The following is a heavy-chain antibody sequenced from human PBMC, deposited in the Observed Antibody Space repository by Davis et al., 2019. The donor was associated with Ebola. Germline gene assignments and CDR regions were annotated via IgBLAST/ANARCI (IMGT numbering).Heavy chain of an antibody. J-gene: IGHJ5*02. CDR3: ARESQQLVLLGGSSVENWFDP. CDR1: GGSISSGDYY. V-gene: IGHV4-30-4*01. CDR2: IYYSGST. Sequence: SETLSLTCTVSGGSISSGDYYWSWIRQPPGKGLEWIGYIYYSGSTYYNPSLKSRVTISVDTSKNQFSLKLSSVTAADTAVYYCARESQQLVLLGGSSVENWFDPWGQGTLVTVSS. D-gene: IGHD6-13*01.